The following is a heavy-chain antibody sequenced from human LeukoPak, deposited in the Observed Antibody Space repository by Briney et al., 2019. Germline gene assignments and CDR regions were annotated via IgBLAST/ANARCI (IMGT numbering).Heavy chain of an antibody. V-gene: IGHV3-7*01. Sequence: PVGCLRLSRAASGFTFTRYLMSSVGQAPGKGLGGGANIKLDVSEKYYVDSVKSRFTISRDNAKNPLYLQLSTLSAADTAVYYCARAGWYYDSSGFYWGQGTLVTVSS. CDR1: GFTFTRYL. CDR3: ARAGWYYDSSGFY. J-gene: IGHJ4*02. D-gene: IGHD3-22*01. CDR2: IKLDVSEK.